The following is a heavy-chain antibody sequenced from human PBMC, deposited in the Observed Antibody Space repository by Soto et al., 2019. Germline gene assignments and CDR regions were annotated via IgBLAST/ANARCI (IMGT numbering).Heavy chain of an antibody. CDR2: ISLYNGNT. J-gene: IGHJ4*02. CDR3: AIYHLELFRFDY. V-gene: IGHV1-18*04. Sequence: ASVKVSCKAYDFSFTSHGISWVRQAPGQGLEWMGWISLYNGNTNYAQQFQGRVTVTTDTSTSTAYMELRSLRSDDTAMYFCAIYHLELFRFDYWGQGTQVTVSS. D-gene: IGHD2-2*01. CDR1: DFSFTSHG.